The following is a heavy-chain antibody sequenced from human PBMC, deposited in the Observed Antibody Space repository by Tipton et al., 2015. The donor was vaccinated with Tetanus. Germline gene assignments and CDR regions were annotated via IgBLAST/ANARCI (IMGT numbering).Heavy chain of an antibody. Sequence: TLSLTCTVSGVSISGYYWSWIRQPAGKGLEWIGRVDRSGTTTYNPSLKGRVTMSLDTSKNQFSLKLTSVTAADTAMYYCARGSDIVVVPGVTRAYWFDPWGQGTLVTVSS. D-gene: IGHD2-2*01. V-gene: IGHV4-4*07. CDR1: GVSISGYY. CDR2: VDRSGTT. CDR3: ARGSDIVVVPGVTRAYWFDP. J-gene: IGHJ5*02.